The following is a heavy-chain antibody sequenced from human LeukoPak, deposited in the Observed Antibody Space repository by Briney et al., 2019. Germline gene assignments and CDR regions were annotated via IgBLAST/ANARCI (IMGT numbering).Heavy chain of an antibody. Sequence: GGSLRLSCAASGFTFSTSAMTWVRQAPGKGLEWVSSISTTVINTYYADSVKGRFTISRDNSNNTVYLQMNSLTAEDTALYYCTKRAEFGGFDPWGQGTLVTVSS. CDR2: ISTTVINT. CDR1: GFTFSTSA. D-gene: IGHD3-10*01. CDR3: TKRAEFGGFDP. V-gene: IGHV3-23*01. J-gene: IGHJ5*02.